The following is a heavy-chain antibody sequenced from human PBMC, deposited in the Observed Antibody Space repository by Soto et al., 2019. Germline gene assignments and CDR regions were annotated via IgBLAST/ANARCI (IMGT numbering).Heavy chain of an antibody. CDR2: ISSSGSTI. CDR1: GFTFSSYE. D-gene: IGHD1-26*01. J-gene: IGHJ5*02. CDR3: AKDYLRWAQP. Sequence: VGSLRLSCAASGFTFSSYEMNWVRQAPGKGLEWVSHISSSGSTIYYADSVKGRFTISRDNAKNTLFLQMNSLRAQDTAVYYCAKDYLRWAQPWGQGTLVTVSS. V-gene: IGHV3-48*03.